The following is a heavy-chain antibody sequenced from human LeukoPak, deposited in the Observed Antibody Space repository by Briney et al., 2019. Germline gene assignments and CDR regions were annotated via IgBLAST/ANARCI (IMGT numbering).Heavy chain of an antibody. CDR2: ISGSANST. V-gene: IGHV3-23*01. CDR3: SNHEGRSFGS. J-gene: IGHJ4*02. CDR1: VLTVRSYG. D-gene: IGHD1-14*01. Sequence: GWSVRLSCPACVLTVRSYGMGWVRQAAGKGLDLYPCISGSANSTYYADSVKGRLIITRNNPSHQVPLQMTTLRAEDTAIYFCSNHEGRSFGSWGQGTLVTVSS.